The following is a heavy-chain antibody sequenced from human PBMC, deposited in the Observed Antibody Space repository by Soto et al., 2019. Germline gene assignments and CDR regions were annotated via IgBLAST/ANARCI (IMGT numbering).Heavy chain of an antibody. V-gene: IGHV1-2*02. CDR2: INPNSGGT. J-gene: IGHJ6*02. D-gene: IGHD1-26*01. Sequence: QVQLVQSGAEVKKPGASVKVSCKASGYTFTGYYMHWVRQAPGQGLEWMGWINPNSGGTNYAQKFQGRVTMTRDTSISTAYMELSRLRSDDTAVYYCARDCWDYYYYYGMDVRGQGTTVTVSS. CDR3: ARDCWDYYYYYGMDV. CDR1: GYTFTGYY.